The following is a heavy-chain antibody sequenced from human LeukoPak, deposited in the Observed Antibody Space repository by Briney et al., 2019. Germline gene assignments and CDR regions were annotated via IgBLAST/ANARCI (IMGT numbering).Heavy chain of an antibody. D-gene: IGHD3-22*01. CDR2: ISYDGSNK. CDR1: GFTFSSYG. J-gene: IGHJ4*02. V-gene: IGHV3-30*18. Sequence: PGGSLRLSCAASGFTFSSYGMHWVRQAPGKGLEWVAVISYDGSNKYYADSVKGRFTISRDNSKNTLYLQMNSLRAEDTAVYYCAKDPTPFMIVVVYLDQYFDYWGQGTLVTVSS. CDR3: AKDPTPFMIVVVYLDQYFDY.